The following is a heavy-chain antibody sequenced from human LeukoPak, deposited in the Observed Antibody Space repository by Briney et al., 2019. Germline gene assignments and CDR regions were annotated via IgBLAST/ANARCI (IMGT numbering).Heavy chain of an antibody. CDR1: GFTFSSYW. J-gene: IGHJ4*02. CDR3: VRADAKKTAMVDY. V-gene: IGHV3-74*03. D-gene: IGHD5-18*01. Sequence: GGSLRLSCAASGFTFSSYWMHWVRQAPGKGLVWVSRMNRDGSTITYADSVKGRFTISRDNAKNSLYLQMNSLRVEDTAVYYCVRADAKKTAMVDYWGRGTLVAVSS. CDR2: MNRDGSTI.